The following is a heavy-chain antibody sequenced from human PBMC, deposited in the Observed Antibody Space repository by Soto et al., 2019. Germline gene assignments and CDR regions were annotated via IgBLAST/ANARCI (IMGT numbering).Heavy chain of an antibody. Sequence: GGSLRLSCAASGFTFSSYWMHWVRQAPGKGLVWVSRINSDGSSASYADSVKGRFTISRDTSKNTLYLQMNSLRDEDTSISYCASVADYWGQGTLVTVSS. V-gene: IGHV3-74*01. CDR1: GFTFSSYW. J-gene: IGHJ4*02. D-gene: IGHD2-21*01. CDR3: ASVADY. CDR2: INSDGSSA.